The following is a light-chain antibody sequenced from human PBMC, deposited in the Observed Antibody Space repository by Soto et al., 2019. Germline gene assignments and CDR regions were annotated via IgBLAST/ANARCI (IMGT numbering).Light chain of an antibody. CDR2: KAS. Sequence: DIQMTQSPSTLSASVGDRVTITCRASQSISSWLAWYQQKPGTAPKLLLYKASSLQSGVPSRFSGSGSGTEFNLTISSLQPDDCATYYCQQYSSYPYTFGQGTKLEIK. CDR1: QSISSW. CDR3: QQYSSYPYT. J-gene: IGKJ2*01. V-gene: IGKV1-5*03.